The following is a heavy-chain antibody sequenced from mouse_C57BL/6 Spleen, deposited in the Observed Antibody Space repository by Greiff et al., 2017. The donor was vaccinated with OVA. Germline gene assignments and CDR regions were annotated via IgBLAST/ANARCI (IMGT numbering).Heavy chain of an antibody. CDR1: GYTFTTYP. V-gene: IGHV1-47*01. D-gene: IGHD2-14*01. CDR3: AILYDEDYYAMDY. J-gene: IGHJ4*01. CDR2: FHPYNDDT. Sequence: QVQLQQSGAELVKPGASVKMSCKASGYTFTTYPIEWMKQNHGKSLEWIGNFHPYNDDTKYNEKFKGKATLTVEKSSSTVYLELSLLTSDDSAVYYCAILYDEDYYAMDYWGQGTSVTVSS.